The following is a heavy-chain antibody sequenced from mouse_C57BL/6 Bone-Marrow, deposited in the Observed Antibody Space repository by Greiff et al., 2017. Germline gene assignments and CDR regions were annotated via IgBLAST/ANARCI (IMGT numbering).Heavy chain of an antibody. Sequence: QVQLQQPGAELVKPGASVKLSCKASGYTFTSYWMHWVKQRPGQGLEWIGMIHPNSGSTNYNEKFKSKATLTVDKSSSTAYMQLSSLTSADSAVYYCARAPSYWGQGTLVTVSA. CDR1: GYTFTSYW. V-gene: IGHV1-64*01. CDR2: IHPNSGST. J-gene: IGHJ3*01. CDR3: ARAPSY.